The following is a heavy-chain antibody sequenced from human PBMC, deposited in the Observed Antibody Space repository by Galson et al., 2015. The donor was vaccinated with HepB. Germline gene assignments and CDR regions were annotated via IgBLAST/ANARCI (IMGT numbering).Heavy chain of an antibody. V-gene: IGHV4-59*01. D-gene: IGHD6-19*01. Sequence: TLSLTCTVSGGSISSYYWSWIRQPPGKGLEWIGYIYYSGSTNYNPSLKSRVTISVDTSKNQFSLKLSSVTAADTAVYYCATLAWYSSGREADYWGQGTLVTVSS. CDR3: ATLAWYSSGREADY. J-gene: IGHJ4*02. CDR1: GGSISSYY. CDR2: IYYSGST.